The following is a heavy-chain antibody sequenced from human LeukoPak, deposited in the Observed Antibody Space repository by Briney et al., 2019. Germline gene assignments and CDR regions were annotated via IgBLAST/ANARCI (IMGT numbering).Heavy chain of an antibody. Sequence: ASVTVSFKASGYTFTGYYMHWVRQAPGQGLEWMGWINPNSGGTNYAQKFQGRVTMTRDTSISTAYMELSRLRSDDTAVYYCARDLYQHHSYGLGIAAAGSDYWGQGTLVTVSS. D-gene: IGHD6-13*01. CDR2: INPNSGGT. J-gene: IGHJ4*02. CDR3: ARDLYQHHSYGLGIAAAGSDY. V-gene: IGHV1-2*02. CDR1: GYTFTGYY.